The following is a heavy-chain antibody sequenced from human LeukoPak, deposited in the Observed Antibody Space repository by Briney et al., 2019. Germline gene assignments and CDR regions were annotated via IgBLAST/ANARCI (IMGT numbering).Heavy chain of an antibody. D-gene: IGHD1-26*01. CDR2: IYHSGST. Sequence: PSETLSLTCTVSGYPISSGYYWGWIRQPPGKGLEWSGSIYHSGSTYYNPSLKSRVTISVDTSKNQFSLKLSSVTAADTAVYYCARVSGSYSSYLGYWGQGTLVTVSS. CDR3: ARVSGSYSSYLGY. V-gene: IGHV4-38-2*02. J-gene: IGHJ4*02. CDR1: GYPISSGYY.